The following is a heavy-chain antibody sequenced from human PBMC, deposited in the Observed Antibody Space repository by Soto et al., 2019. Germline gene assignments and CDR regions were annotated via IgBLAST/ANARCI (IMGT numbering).Heavy chain of an antibody. Sequence: PGESLKISCKGSGYSFAGYWITWVRQKPGKGLGWMGRIDPSDTPTYYSPSFRGHVTISATKSITTVFLQWSSLRASDTAMYYCARQIYDSDTGPNFQYYFDSWGQGTPVTVSS. CDR2: IDPSDTPT. V-gene: IGHV5-10-1*01. J-gene: IGHJ4*02. CDR1: GYSFAGYW. D-gene: IGHD3-22*01. CDR3: ARQIYDSDTGPNFQYYFDS.